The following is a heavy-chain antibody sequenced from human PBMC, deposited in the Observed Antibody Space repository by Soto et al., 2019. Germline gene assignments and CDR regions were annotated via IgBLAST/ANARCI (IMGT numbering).Heavy chain of an antibody. J-gene: IGHJ4*02. CDR3: ARGVPIHFDY. Sequence: PSETLSLTCAVYGGSFSGYYWSWIRQPPGKGLEWIGEINHSGSTNYNPSLKSRVTISVDTSKNQFSLKLSSVTAADTAVYYGARGVPIHFDYWGQGTLVTVSS. CDR2: INHSGST. D-gene: IGHD1-1*01. V-gene: IGHV4-34*01. CDR1: GGSFSGYY.